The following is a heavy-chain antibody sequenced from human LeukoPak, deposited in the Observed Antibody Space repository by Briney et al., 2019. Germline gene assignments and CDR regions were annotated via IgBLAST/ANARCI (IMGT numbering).Heavy chain of an antibody. Sequence: PGGSLRLSCAASGFTFDEYTMHWVRQAPGKGLEWVSLNTWDGRSTYYADSVKGRFTISRDNSRNSLYLQMNSLRTEDTAVYYCARDLLNPWGQGTLVTVSS. D-gene: IGHD2-21*01. CDR3: ARDLLNP. J-gene: IGHJ5*02. V-gene: IGHV3-43*01. CDR1: GFTFDEYT. CDR2: NTWDGRST.